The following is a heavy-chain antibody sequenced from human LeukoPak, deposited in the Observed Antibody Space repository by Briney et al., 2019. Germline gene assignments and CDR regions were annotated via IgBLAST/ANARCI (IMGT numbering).Heavy chain of an antibody. CDR1: GYTFTSYG. CDR2: ISGYNGDT. CDR3: ARDSVAAGFGEF. Sequence: ASVKVFCKASGYTFTSYGIAWVRQAPGQGLEWMGWISGYNGDTKYAQNLQGRVTMTIDISTSTTYMELRSLRADDTAVYYCARDSVAAGFGEFWGQGTLVTVSS. D-gene: IGHD3-10*01. J-gene: IGHJ4*02. V-gene: IGHV1-18*01.